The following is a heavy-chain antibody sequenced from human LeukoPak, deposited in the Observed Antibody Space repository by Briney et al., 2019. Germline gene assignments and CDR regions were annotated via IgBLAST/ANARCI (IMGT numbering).Heavy chain of an antibody. CDR2: IYSGGNT. Sequence: GGSLRLSCAASGFSVVTTYMSWVRQAPGKGLEWVSVIYSGGNTYYADSVKGKFTISRDNPKNAVFLQMNSLRAEDTAVYYCAREGGTSWAFDIWGQGTLVTVSS. V-gene: IGHV3-66*01. CDR3: AREGGTSWAFDI. D-gene: IGHD6-13*01. J-gene: IGHJ3*02. CDR1: GFSVVTTY.